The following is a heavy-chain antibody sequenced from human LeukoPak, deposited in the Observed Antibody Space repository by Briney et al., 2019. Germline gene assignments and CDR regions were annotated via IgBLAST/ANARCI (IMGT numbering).Heavy chain of an antibody. V-gene: IGHV4-34*01. J-gene: IGHJ3*01. CDR3: ARLLDYDSSGDPDTFDV. D-gene: IGHD3-22*01. Sequence: SETLSLTCAVYGGSFSGYYWSWIRQPPGKGLEWIGEINHSGSTNYNPSLKSRVTTSVDTSKNDFSLKMASVAAADTAVYYCARLLDYDSSGDPDTFDVWGQGIMVTVSS. CDR1: GGSFSGYY. CDR2: INHSGST.